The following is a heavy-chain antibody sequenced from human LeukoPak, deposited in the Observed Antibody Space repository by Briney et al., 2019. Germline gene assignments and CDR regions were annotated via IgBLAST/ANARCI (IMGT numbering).Heavy chain of an antibody. V-gene: IGHV3-23*01. J-gene: IGHJ4*02. CDR3: AKGHRSSSSFFDS. CDR2: INGRGNDT. D-gene: IGHD6-19*01. CDR1: SGFA. Sequence: GGSLRLSCAAFSGFAMSWVRQAPGRGLEWVSAINGRGNDTYYPDSVKGRFTISRDNSNNTLYLQMNSLRAEDTAVYYCAKGHRSSSSFFDSWGQGILVTVSS.